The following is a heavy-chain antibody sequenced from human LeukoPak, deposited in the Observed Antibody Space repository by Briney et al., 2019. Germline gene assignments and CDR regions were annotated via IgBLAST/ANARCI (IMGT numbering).Heavy chain of an antibody. CDR1: GFTFSSYA. V-gene: IGHV3-23*01. J-gene: IGHJ4*02. D-gene: IGHD5-18*01. Sequence: GGSLRLSCAASGFTFSSYAMSWVRQAPGKGLEWVSAISGSGGSTYYADSVKGRFTISRHNSKNTLYLQMNSLRAEDTAVYYCARDNGYGPALGYWGQGTLVTVSS. CDR3: ARDNGYGPALGY. CDR2: ISGSGGST.